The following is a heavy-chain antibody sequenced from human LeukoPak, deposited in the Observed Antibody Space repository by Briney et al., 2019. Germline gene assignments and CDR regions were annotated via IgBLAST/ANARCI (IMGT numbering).Heavy chain of an antibody. CDR1: GVSISSSNYH. V-gene: IGHV4-39*01. Sequence: PSETLSLTCTVSGVSISSSNYHWGWMRQSPGKGLEWIGSIDYSGNNYHNPSSKSRVTMSADTSRNQISLKLSSVTAADTAVYYCARRTAVAGGWFDSWGQGILVTVSS. J-gene: IGHJ5*01. CDR2: IDYSGNN. D-gene: IGHD6-19*01. CDR3: ARRTAVAGGWFDS.